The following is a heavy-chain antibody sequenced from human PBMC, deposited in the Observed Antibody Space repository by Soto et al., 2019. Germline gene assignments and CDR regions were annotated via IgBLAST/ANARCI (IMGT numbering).Heavy chain of an antibody. V-gene: IGHV4-39*01. J-gene: IGHJ3*02. CDR2: IYYSGST. D-gene: IGHD3-3*02. Sequence: SETLSLTCTVSGCSISSSSYYWGWIRQPPGKGLEWIGGIYYSGSTYYSPSLKSRVTISVDTSKNQFSLKLISVTAADPVVYYCARLHPLARVYAFDIWGQGTMVTVSS. CDR1: GCSISSSSYY. CDR3: ARLHPLARVYAFDI.